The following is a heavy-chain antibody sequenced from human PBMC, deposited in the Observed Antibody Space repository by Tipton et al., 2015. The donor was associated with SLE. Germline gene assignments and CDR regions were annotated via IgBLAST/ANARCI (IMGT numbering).Heavy chain of an antibody. CDR1: GGSISSYY. CDR2: IYYSGST. CDR3: ARAQQLEWNWSDP. J-gene: IGHJ5*02. Sequence: TLSLTCTVSGGSISSYYWNWIRQPPGKGLEWIGYIYYSGSTYYNPSLKSRVTISVDTSKNQFSLKLSSVTAADTAVYYCARAQQLEWNWSDPWGQGTLVTVSS. D-gene: IGHD6-13*01. V-gene: IGHV4-59*12.